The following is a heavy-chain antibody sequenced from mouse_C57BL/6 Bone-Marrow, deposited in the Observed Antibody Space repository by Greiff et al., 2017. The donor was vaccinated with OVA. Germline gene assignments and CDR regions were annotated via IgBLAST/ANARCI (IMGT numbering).Heavy chain of an antibody. CDR1: GFSFNTYA. CDR2: IRSKSNNYAT. V-gene: IGHV10-1*01. Sequence: EVQVVESGGGLVQPKGSLKLSCAASGFSFNTYAMNWVRQAPGKGLEGVARIRSKSNNYATYYADSVKDRFTISRDDSESMLYLQMNNLKTEETAIYYCVRHRAYYYASSLSWFAYWGQGTLVTVSA. J-gene: IGHJ3*01. CDR3: VRHRAYYYASSLSWFAY. D-gene: IGHD1-1*01.